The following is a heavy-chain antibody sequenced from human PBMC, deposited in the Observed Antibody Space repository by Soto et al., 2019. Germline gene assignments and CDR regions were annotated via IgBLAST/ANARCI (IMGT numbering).Heavy chain of an antibody. J-gene: IGHJ6*02. CDR2: INPSGGST. D-gene: IGHD6-13*01. CDR1: GYTFTSYY. Sequence: QVQLVQSGAEVKKPGASVKVSCKASGYTFTSYYMHWVRQAPGQGLEWMGIINPSGGSTSYAQKFQGRVTMTRDTSTSTVYMELSSLRSEDTAVYYCARPNSSSWYRNYHYGMDVWGQGTTVTVSS. CDR3: ARPNSSSWYRNYHYGMDV. V-gene: IGHV1-46*01.